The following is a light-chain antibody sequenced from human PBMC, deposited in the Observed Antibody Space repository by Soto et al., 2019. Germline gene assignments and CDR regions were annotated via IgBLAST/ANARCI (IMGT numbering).Light chain of an antibody. CDR1: QTISNY. CDR3: LQTYTTLTWT. J-gene: IGKJ1*01. CDR2: AAS. V-gene: IGKV1-39*01. Sequence: DIKMTQSPSSLSASVGDRVTITCRASQTISNYLRWYQQKSGQAPKLLVYAASILHSGVPSRFSGSGSGTDFTLTINSLQPEDFATYYCLQTYTTLTWTFGQGTKVDIK.